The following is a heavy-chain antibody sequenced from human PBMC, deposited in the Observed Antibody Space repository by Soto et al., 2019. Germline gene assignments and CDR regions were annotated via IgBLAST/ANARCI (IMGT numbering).Heavy chain of an antibody. V-gene: IGHV3-30*18. CDR3: AKGGRQWLVTSDFNY. CDR1: GFTFSDYA. Sequence: VQLVESGGGVVQPGRSLRLSCATSGFTFSDYAMHWVRQAPGKGLEWVAVVSHDGRNTHYADSVKGRFTISRDSSKNTVSLEMTSLRAEDTAVSYCAKGGRQWLVTSDFNYWGQGALVTVSS. CDR2: VSHDGRNT. J-gene: IGHJ4*02. D-gene: IGHD6-19*01.